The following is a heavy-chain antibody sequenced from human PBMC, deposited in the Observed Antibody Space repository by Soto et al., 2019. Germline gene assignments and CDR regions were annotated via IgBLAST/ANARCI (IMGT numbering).Heavy chain of an antibody. V-gene: IGHV3-30*03. CDR1: GFTFSSYG. J-gene: IGHJ4*02. Sequence: GGSLRLSCAASGFTFSSYGMHWVRQAPGKGLEWVAVISYDGSNKYYADSVKGRFTISRDNSKNTLYLQMNSLRAEDTAVYYCATNNSPELYLPRIDYWGQGTLVTVSS. D-gene: IGHD1-1*01. CDR2: ISYDGSNK. CDR3: ATNNSPELYLPRIDY.